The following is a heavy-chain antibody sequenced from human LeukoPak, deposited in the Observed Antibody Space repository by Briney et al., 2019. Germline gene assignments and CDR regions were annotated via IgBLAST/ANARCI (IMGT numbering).Heavy chain of an antibody. CDR2: INHSGST. J-gene: IGHJ5*02. CDR1: GGSFSGYY. CDR3: ARGRRLQALNWFDP. D-gene: IGHD5-24*01. Sequence: PSETLSLTCAVYGGSFSGYYWSWIRQPPGKGLEWIGEINHSGSTNYNPSLKSQVTISVDTSKNQFSLKLSSVTAADTAVYYCARGRRLQALNWFDPWGQGTLVTVSS. V-gene: IGHV4-34*01.